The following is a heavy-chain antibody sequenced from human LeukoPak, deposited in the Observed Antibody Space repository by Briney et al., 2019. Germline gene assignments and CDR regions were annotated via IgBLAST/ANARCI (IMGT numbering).Heavy chain of an antibody. V-gene: IGHV3-66*01. CDR2: IYSGGET. CDR1: GVSVSINF. Sequence: GRSLRLSCAASGVSVSINFMIWVRQAPVKWLDWVSLIYSGGETSYADSVKGRLSISRDNSKNTLYLQMNSLRVEDTAVYYCTRDPPAVAINTYAWGQGTLVTVSS. J-gene: IGHJ5*02. D-gene: IGHD6-13*01. CDR3: TRDPPAVAINTYA.